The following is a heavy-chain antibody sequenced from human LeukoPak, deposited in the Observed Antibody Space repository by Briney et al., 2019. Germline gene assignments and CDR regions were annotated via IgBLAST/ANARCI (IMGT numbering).Heavy chain of an antibody. CDR3: TTMTMARGSPLFYFDN. J-gene: IGHJ4*02. CDR1: GYTFTSYG. D-gene: IGHD3-10*01. CDR2: ISAYNGNT. Sequence: GASVKVSCKASGYTFTSYGISWVRQAPGQGLEWMGWISAYNGNTNYAQKLQGRVTMTKDTSTDTGYMELSSLTSEDTAVYYCTTMTMARGSPLFYFDNWGQGTLVTVSS. V-gene: IGHV1-18*01.